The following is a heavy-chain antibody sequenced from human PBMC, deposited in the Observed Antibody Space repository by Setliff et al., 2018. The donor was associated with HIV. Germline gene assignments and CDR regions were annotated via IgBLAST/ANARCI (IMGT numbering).Heavy chain of an antibody. CDR3: AKGAGFYGDYTCDY. J-gene: IGHJ4*02. Sequence: SETLSLTCTVSGASITSHYWSWIRQSPGRELEWIGYIYSTGSNNYNPSLQSRVSISMDASKNKFSLKVTSVTSADTAVYYCAKGAGFYGDYTCDYWGQGNLVTVSS. CDR1: GASITSHY. D-gene: IGHD4-17*01. CDR2: IYSTGSN. V-gene: IGHV4-59*11.